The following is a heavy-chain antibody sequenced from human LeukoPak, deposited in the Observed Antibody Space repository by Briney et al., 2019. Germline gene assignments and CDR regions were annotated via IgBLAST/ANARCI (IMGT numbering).Heavy chain of an antibody. V-gene: IGHV3-74*01. CDR1: GFTFCSYW. CDR2: INTDGSST. CDR3: ARSGGSSSLGY. Sequence: GGSLRLSCAASGFTFCSYWMHWVRQAPGKGLVWVSHINTDGSSTTYADSVKGRFTISRDNAKNTLYLQMNSLRAEDTAVYYCARSGGSSSLGYWGQGTLVTVSS. J-gene: IGHJ1*01. D-gene: IGHD6-6*01.